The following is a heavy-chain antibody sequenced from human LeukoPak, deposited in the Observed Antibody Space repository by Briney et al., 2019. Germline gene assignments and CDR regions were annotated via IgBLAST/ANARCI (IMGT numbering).Heavy chain of an antibody. V-gene: IGHV3-30*02. D-gene: IGHD3-16*01. Sequence: GGSLRLSCAASGFTFSSYGMHWVRQAPGKGLEWVAFIRYDGSNEYYADSVKGRFTISRDNSKNTLYLQMNSLRAEDTAVYYCARDGRGGYLDYWGQGTLVTVSS. CDR3: ARDGRGGYLDY. J-gene: IGHJ4*02. CDR2: IRYDGSNE. CDR1: GFTFSSYG.